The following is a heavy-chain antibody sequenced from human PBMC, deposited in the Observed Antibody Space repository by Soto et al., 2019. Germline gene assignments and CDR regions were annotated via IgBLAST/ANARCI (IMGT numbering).Heavy chain of an antibody. D-gene: IGHD2-15*01. J-gene: IGHJ5*02. CDR3: AHRLGYPNWFDP. V-gene: IGHV2-5*02. Sequence: QITLKESGPTLVKPTQTLTLTCTFSGFSLSTSGVGVGWIRQPPGKPLEWLALIYWDDDKRYSPSLKSRLTLPKDTSKNQVVLTMTNMDPVDTATYYCAHRLGYPNWFDPWGQGTLVTVSS. CDR2: IYWDDDK. CDR1: GFSLSTSGVG.